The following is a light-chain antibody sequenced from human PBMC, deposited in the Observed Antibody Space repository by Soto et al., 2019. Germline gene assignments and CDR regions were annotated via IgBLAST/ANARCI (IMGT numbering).Light chain of an antibody. J-gene: IGLJ2*01. CDR1: NIGFKS. CDR2: EDT. Sequence: SYELTQPSSVSVAPGQTARITCGGNNIGFKSVYWYQQRPGQAPVLVVSEDTDRPAGIPERISASNSGNTATLTISGVEGEDEADYYCQVWDSGSDQLVFGGGTKLTVL. V-gene: IGLV3-21*02. CDR3: QVWDSGSDQLV.